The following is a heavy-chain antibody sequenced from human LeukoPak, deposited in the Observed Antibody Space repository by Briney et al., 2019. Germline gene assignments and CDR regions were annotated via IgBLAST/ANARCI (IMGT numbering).Heavy chain of an antibody. V-gene: IGHV3-30*18. Sequence: GGSLRLSCAASGLTFSSYGMHWVRQAPGKGLEWVAVISYDGSNKYYADSVKGRFTISRDNSKNTLYLQMNSLRAEDTAVYYCAKDWVRGSSVRYYFDYWGQGTLVTVSS. CDR1: GLTFSSYG. CDR3: AKDWVRGSSVRYYFDY. CDR2: ISYDGSNK. J-gene: IGHJ4*02. D-gene: IGHD6-6*01.